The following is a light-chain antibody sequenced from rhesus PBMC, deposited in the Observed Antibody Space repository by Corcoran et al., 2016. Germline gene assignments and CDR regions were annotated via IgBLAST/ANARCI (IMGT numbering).Light chain of an antibody. J-gene: IGKJ1*01. CDR3: QQGYGTPPT. CDR1: QGISSY. V-gene: IGKV1-32*03. CDR2: YAN. Sequence: DIQMSQSPSSLSASVGDRVTITCRASQGISSYLNWYQQKPGKAPKLLIYYANSLASGVPSMFSGSGSGTDYTLTISSLQPEAFATYYSQQGYGTPPTFGQGTKVEIK.